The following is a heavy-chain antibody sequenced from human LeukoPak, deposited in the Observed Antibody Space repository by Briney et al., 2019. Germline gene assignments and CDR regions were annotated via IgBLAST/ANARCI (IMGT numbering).Heavy chain of an antibody. D-gene: IGHD6-19*01. CDR1: GYIFTSYW. CDR2: IYPGDSDT. J-gene: IGHJ4*02. Sequence: KPGESLKISCKGSGYIFTSYWIGWVRQMPGKGLEWMGIIYPGDSDTRYSPSFQGQVTISADKSISTAYLQWSSLKASDTAMYYCARHVPSSIALAGTWYFDYWGQGTLVTVSS. V-gene: IGHV5-51*01. CDR3: ARHVPSSIALAGTWYFDY.